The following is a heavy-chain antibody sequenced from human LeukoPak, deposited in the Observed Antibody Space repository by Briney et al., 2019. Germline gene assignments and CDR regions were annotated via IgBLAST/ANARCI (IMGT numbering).Heavy chain of an antibody. CDR3: VRQEVLHYYIDV. V-gene: IGHV4-61*01. Sequence: SETLSLTCTVSGYSISSGYYWSWIRQPPGKGLEWIGYIYDSGTTNYNPSLKSRVTISVDTSKNQFSLRLSSVTAADTALYYCVRQEVLHYYIDVWGKGTTVTVSS. J-gene: IGHJ6*03. CDR1: GYSISSGYY. CDR2: IYDSGTT.